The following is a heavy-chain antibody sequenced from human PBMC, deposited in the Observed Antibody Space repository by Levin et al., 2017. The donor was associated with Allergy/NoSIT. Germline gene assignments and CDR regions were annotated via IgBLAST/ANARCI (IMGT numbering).Heavy chain of an antibody. CDR2: IKQDGSEK. J-gene: IGHJ1*01. CDR3: ARYLGQWGGYFQH. D-gene: IGHD6-19*01. CDR1: GFTFSSYW. V-gene: IGHV3-7*01. Sequence: GESLKISCAASGFTFSSYWMSWVRQAPGKGLEWVANIKQDGSEKYYVDSVKGRFTISRDNAKNSLYLQMNSLRAEDTAVYYCARYLGQWGGYFQHWGQGTLVTVSS.